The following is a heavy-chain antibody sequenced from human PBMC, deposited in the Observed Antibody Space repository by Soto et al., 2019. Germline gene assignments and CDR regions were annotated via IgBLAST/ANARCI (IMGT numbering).Heavy chain of an antibody. CDR3: APGVGGWKMDS. J-gene: IGHJ4*02. Sequence: QVQLVESGGGVVQPGRSLRLSCAASGFTFSSYGMHWVRQAPGKGLEWVAAISHDGSNKYYADSVKGRLTISRDNSKNALFLQMHRRRPEDTAVYYCAPGVGGWKMDSWGQGTLVTVSS. D-gene: IGHD6-19*01. CDR1: GFTFSSYG. CDR2: ISHDGSNK. V-gene: IGHV3-30*03.